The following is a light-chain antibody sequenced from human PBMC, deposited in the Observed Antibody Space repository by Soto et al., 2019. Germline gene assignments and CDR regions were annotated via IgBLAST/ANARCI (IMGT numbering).Light chain of an antibody. CDR1: QSVSSN. V-gene: IGKV3-15*01. CDR2: DAS. Sequence: EIAMTQSPATLSVSPGERATLSCRAIQSVSSNLAWYQQKPGQAPRLLISDASTRATGIPAGFSGSGSGTEFTLTISSLQSEDFATYYCQQSYGTPITFGQGTRLEIK. J-gene: IGKJ5*01. CDR3: QQSYGTPIT.